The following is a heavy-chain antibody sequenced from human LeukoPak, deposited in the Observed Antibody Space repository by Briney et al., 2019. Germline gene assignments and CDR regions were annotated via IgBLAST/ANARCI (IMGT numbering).Heavy chain of an antibody. Sequence: GGSLRLSCSASGFXFSSNAMHWVRQAPGKGLEYVSAISSNGGTTYYTDSVKDRFTISRDNSKNTLYLQMSSLRAEDTAVYHCVRASYSSGWYGDCWGQGTLVTVSS. D-gene: IGHD6-19*01. CDR3: VRASYSSGWYGDC. V-gene: IGHV3-64D*06. CDR2: ISSNGGTT. J-gene: IGHJ4*02. CDR1: GFXFSSNA.